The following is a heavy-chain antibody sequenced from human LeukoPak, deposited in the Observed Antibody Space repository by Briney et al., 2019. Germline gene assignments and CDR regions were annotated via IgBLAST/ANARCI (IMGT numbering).Heavy chain of an antibody. Sequence: GASVKVSCKASGYTFTGYYMHWVRQAPGQGLEWMGWINPNSGGTNYAQKFQGRVTTTRDTSISTAYMELSRLRSDDTAVYYCARGSITMVRGFVDYWGQGTLVAVSS. J-gene: IGHJ4*02. V-gene: IGHV1-2*02. CDR1: GYTFTGYY. D-gene: IGHD3-10*01. CDR2: INPNSGGT. CDR3: ARGSITMVRGFVDY.